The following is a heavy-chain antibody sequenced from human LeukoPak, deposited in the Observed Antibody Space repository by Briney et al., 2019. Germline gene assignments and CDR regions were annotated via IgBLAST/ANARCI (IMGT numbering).Heavy chain of an antibody. V-gene: IGHV4-34*01. CDR2: INHSGST. J-gene: IGHJ4*02. Sequence: SETLSRTCAVYGGSFSGYYWGWIRQPPGKGLEWIGEINHSGSTNYNPSLKSRVTISVDTSKNQFSLKLSSVTAADTAVYYCARAAYYIPIDYWGQGTLVTVSS. D-gene: IGHD1-26*01. CDR1: GGSFSGYY. CDR3: ARAAYYIPIDY.